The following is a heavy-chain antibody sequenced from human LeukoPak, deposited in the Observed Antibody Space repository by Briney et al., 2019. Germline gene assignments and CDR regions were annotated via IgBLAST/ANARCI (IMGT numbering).Heavy chain of an antibody. CDR1: GGSISSYY. CDR2: IYYSGST. V-gene: IGHV4-59*01. D-gene: IGHD1-26*01. J-gene: IGHJ6*02. CDR3: ARDRKGLGSYYAVNYYYYGMDV. Sequence: SETLSLTCTVSGGSISSYYWSWIRQPPGKGLEWIGYIYYSGSTNHNPSLKSRVTISVDTSKNQFSLKLSSVTAADTAVYYCARDRKGLGSYYAVNYYYYGMDVWGQGTTVTVSS.